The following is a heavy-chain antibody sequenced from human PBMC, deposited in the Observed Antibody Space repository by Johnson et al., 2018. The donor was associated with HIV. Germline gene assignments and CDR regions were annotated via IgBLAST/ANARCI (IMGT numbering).Heavy chain of an antibody. CDR2: ISYDGSNK. J-gene: IGHJ3*02. Sequence: QVLLVESGGGVVQPGRSLRLSCAASGFTFSSYAMHWVRQAPGKGPEWVAVISYDGSNKYYADSVKGRFTISRDNSKNTLYLQMNSLRAEDTAVYYCARGFCIIGVCSSLLGFDAFDIWGQGTTVTVSS. CDR3: ARGFCIIGVCSSLLGFDAFDI. CDR1: GFTFSSYA. D-gene: IGHD2-8*01. V-gene: IGHV3-30-3*01.